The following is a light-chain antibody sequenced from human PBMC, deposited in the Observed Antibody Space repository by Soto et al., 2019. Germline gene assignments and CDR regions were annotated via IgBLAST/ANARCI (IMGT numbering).Light chain of an antibody. V-gene: IGKV3-15*01. Sequence: EIVMTQSPATLSVSPGERATLSCRASQSVSSNLAWYQQKPGQAPRLLIYAASTRATGVPARFSGSASGTEFTLTISSLQSEDFAVSSCQQNNSWPPAFGQGTKVDIK. CDR1: QSVSSN. CDR2: AAS. J-gene: IGKJ1*01. CDR3: QQNNSWPPA.